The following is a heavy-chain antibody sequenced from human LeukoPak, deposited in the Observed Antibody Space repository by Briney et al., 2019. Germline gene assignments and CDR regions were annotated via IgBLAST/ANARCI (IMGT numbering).Heavy chain of an antibody. CDR2: ISSSSSYI. CDR3: ARDRYYYGSGTYYPHPFDY. D-gene: IGHD3-10*01. CDR1: GFTFSSYS. J-gene: IGHJ4*02. Sequence: GGSLRLSCAASGFTFSSYSMNWVRQAPGKGLEWVSSISSSSSYIYYADSVKGRFTISRDNAKNSLYLQMNSLRAEDTAVYYCARDRYYYGSGTYYPHPFDYWGQGTLVTVSS. V-gene: IGHV3-21*01.